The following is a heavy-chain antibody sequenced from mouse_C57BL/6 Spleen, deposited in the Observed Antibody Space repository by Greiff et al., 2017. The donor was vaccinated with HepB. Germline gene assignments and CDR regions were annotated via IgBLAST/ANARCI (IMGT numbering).Heavy chain of an antibody. V-gene: IGHV1-50*01. CDR1: GYTFTSYW. CDR3: AGLRLYYCAVDY. D-gene: IGHD6-2*01. Sequence: QVQLQQSGAELVKPGASVKLSCKASGYTFTSYWMQWVKQRPGQGLEWIGEIDPSDSYTNYNQKFKGKATLTVDTSSSTAYMQLSSLTSEDTAVYYCAGLRLYYCAVDYWGQGTSVTVSS. CDR2: IDPSDSYT. J-gene: IGHJ4*01.